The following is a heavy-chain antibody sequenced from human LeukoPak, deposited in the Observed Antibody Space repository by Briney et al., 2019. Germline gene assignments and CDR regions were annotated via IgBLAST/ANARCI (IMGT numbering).Heavy chain of an antibody. J-gene: IGHJ1*01. Sequence: PGGSLRLSCAASGFTFSSYSMNWVRQAPGKGLEWVSSISSTSSYIYYADSVKGRFTVSRDNAKNSLYLQMNSLRAEDTALYYCAKDAIAAAGTGYFQHWGQGTLVTVSS. D-gene: IGHD6-13*01. CDR3: AKDAIAAAGTGYFQH. CDR1: GFTFSSYS. V-gene: IGHV3-21*04. CDR2: ISSTSSYI.